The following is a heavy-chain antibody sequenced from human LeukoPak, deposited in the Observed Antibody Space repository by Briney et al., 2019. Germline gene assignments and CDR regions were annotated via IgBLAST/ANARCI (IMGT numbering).Heavy chain of an antibody. CDR2: IGDTT. CDR3: AKAYAFVGANYFDY. Sequence: PGGSLRLSCAASGFTFSTYAMSWARQAPGKGLEWVSAIGDTTYYADSVKGRFTISRDNSKNTLYLQMNNLRAEDAAIYYCAKAYAFVGANYFDYWGQGTLVTVSS. J-gene: IGHJ4*02. D-gene: IGHD1-26*01. V-gene: IGHV3-23*01. CDR1: GFTFSTYA.